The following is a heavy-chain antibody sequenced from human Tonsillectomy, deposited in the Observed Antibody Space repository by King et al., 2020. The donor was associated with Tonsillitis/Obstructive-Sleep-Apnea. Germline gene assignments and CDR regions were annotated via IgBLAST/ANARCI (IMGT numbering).Heavy chain of an antibody. CDR2: ISFDGSNK. V-gene: IGHV3-30*18. CDR1: GFTFSRYA. Sequence: GQLVQSGGGVVQPGRSLRLSCAASGFTFSRYAMHWVRQAPGKGLEWVAVISFDGSNKYYADSVKGRFTISKDNSKNTQYLQMNSLRGEDTAVYYFAKELEEGGQGLTTDWVDPWGQGTLVTVSS. D-gene: IGHD4-11*01. CDR3: AKELEEGGQGLTTDWVDP. J-gene: IGHJ5*02.